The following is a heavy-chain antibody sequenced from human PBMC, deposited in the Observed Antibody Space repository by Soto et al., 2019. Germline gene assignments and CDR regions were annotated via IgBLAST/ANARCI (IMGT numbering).Heavy chain of an antibody. Sequence: GGSLRLSCAASGFTFSNDRMDGVRQASGKGLKKVAVIWYDGSNKYYADSVKGLFTISRDNAKNSLYLQMISLRAEDTAVYYCARDLGTRRTDDYWGQGT. CDR2: IWYDGSNK. V-gene: IGHV3-33*01. J-gene: IGHJ4*02. CDR1: GFTFSNDR. CDR3: ARDLGTRRTDDY. D-gene: IGHD3-16*01.